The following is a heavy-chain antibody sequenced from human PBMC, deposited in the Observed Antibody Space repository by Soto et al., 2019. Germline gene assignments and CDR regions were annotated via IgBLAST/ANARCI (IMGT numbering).Heavy chain of an antibody. CDR1: GFTFSSYW. Sequence: GGSLRLSCAASGFTFSSYWMHWVRQAPGKGLVWVSRINSDGSSTSYADSVKGRFTISRDNAKNTLYLQMNSLRAEDMAVYYCARGGVGYYYDSSGYYYDYWGQGTLVIVSS. V-gene: IGHV3-74*01. D-gene: IGHD3-22*01. CDR2: INSDGSST. J-gene: IGHJ4*02. CDR3: ARGGVGYYYDSSGYYYDY.